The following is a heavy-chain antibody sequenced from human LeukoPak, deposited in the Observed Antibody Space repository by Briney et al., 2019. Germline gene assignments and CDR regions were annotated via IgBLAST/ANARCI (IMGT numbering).Heavy chain of an antibody. Sequence: SQTLSLTCTVSGGSISSGSYYWSWIRQPAGKELEWIGRIYTSGSTNYNPSLKSRITISVDTSKNQFSLKLSSVTAADTAVYYCARVFHGITGTTRAFDIWGQGTMVTVSS. D-gene: IGHD1-7*01. J-gene: IGHJ3*02. CDR3: ARVFHGITGTTRAFDI. V-gene: IGHV4-61*02. CDR2: IYTSGST. CDR1: GGSISSGSYY.